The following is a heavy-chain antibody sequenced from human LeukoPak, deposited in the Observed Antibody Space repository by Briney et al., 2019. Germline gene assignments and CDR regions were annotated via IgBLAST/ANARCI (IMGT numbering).Heavy chain of an antibody. D-gene: IGHD5-12*01. Sequence: ASVKVSCKASGYTFTSYGISWVRQAPGQGLEWMGWISAYNGNANYAQKLQGRVTMTTDTTTSTAYMELRSLRSDDTAVYYCARDRGSGYDSFPFDYWGQGTLVTVSS. CDR1: GYTFTSYG. CDR2: ISAYNGNA. J-gene: IGHJ4*02. V-gene: IGHV1-18*01. CDR3: ARDRGSGYDSFPFDY.